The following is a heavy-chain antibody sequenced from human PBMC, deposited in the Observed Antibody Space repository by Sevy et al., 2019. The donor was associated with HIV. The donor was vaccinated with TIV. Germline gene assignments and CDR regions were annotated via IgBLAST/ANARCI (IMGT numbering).Heavy chain of an antibody. J-gene: IGHJ4*02. CDR3: AHVTFGRFES. CDR2: IKGDGSDK. CDR1: GFTFSANW. Sequence: LSLTCAASGFTFSANWMNWVRQAPGKGLEWVANIKGDGSDKHYVDSVEGRFTISRDNAKNLLYLQMNSLRVEDTAVYYCAHVTFGRFESWGQGTLVTVSS. D-gene: IGHD3-16*01. V-gene: IGHV3-7*01.